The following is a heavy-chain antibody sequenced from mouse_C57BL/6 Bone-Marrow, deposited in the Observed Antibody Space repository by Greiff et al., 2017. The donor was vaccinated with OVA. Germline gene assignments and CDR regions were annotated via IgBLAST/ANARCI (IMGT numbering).Heavy chain of an antibody. CDR2: IDPSDSYN. V-gene: IGHV1-69*01. J-gene: IGHJ2*01. Sequence: QVQLQQPGAELVMPGASVKLSCKASGYTFTSYWMHWVKQRPGQGLEWIGEIDPSDSYNNYNQKFKGKSTLTVDKSSSTAYMQLSSLTSEDSAVYYCARARIYYDLWGQGTTLTVSS. CDR1: GYTFTSYW. CDR3: ARARIYYDL.